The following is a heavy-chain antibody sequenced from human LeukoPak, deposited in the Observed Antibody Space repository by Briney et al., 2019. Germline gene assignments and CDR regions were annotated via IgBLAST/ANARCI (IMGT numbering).Heavy chain of an antibody. J-gene: IGHJ4*02. D-gene: IGHD4-17*01. V-gene: IGHV4-59*01. Sequence: SETLSLTCTVSGGSISSYYWSWIRQPPGKGLEWIGYIYYSGSTNYNPSLKSRVTISVDTSKNQFSLKLSSVTAADTAVYYCARDGHDYGVATYDYWGQGTLVTVSS. CDR1: GGSISSYY. CDR3: ARDGHDYGVATYDY. CDR2: IYYSGST.